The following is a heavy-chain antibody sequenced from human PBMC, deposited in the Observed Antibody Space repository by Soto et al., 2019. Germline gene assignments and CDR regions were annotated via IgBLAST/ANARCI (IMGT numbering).Heavy chain of an antibody. CDR3: AREFWSGPFDY. J-gene: IGHJ4*02. V-gene: IGHV3-33*01. CDR1: GFTFSSYG. CDR2: IWSDGSNK. D-gene: IGHD3-3*01. Sequence: QVQLVESGGGVVQPGRSLRLSCAASGFTFSSYGLHWVRQAPGKGLEWVAVIWSDGSNKYYADSVKGRFTISRDNSQNTLYLQMNSLRAEDGAVYYCAREFWSGPFDYWGQGTLVTVSS.